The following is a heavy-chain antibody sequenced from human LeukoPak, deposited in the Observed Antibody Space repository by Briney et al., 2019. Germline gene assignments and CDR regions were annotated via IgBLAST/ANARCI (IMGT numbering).Heavy chain of an antibody. CDR2: IYYSGST. V-gene: IGHV4-59*08. CDR1: GGSISSYY. J-gene: IGHJ4*02. D-gene: IGHD3-3*01. Sequence: PSETLSLTCTVSGGSISSYYWSWIRQPPGKGLEWIGYIYYSGSTNYNPSLKSRVTISVDTSKNQFSLKLSSVTAADTAVYYCARGVITIFGVASGFDYWGQGTLVTVSS. CDR3: ARGVITIFGVASGFDY.